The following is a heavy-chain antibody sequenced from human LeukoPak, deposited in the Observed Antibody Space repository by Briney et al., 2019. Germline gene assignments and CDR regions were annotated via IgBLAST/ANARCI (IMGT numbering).Heavy chain of an antibody. V-gene: IGHV1-18*01. CDR1: GYIFTSYG. Sequence: ASVKVSCKASGYIFTSYGISWVRQAPGPGLEWMGWISGYNGKTSYAQELRGRVTMTTDTSTDTAYMELRSLTSDDTAVYYCAREPAAARFDYWGQGTLVTVSS. CDR3: AREPAAARFDY. J-gene: IGHJ4*02. D-gene: IGHD6-13*01. CDR2: ISGYNGKT.